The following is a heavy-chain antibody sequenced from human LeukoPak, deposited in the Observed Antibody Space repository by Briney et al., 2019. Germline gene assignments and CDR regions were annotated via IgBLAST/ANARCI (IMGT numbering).Heavy chain of an antibody. J-gene: IGHJ4*02. CDR3: ARDQSYYYDSSGPIFDY. V-gene: IGHV1-69*05. CDR1: GGTFSSYA. CDR2: VIPIFGTA. Sequence: EASVKVSCKASGGTFSSYAISWVRQAPGQGLEWMGRVIPIFGTANYAQKFQGRVTITTDESTSTAYMELSSLRSEDTPVYYCARDQSYYYDSSGPIFDYWGQGTLVTVSS. D-gene: IGHD3-22*01.